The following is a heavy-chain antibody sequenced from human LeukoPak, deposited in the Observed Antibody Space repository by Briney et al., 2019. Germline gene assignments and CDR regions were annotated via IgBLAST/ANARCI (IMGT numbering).Heavy chain of an antibody. Sequence: GGSLRLSCAASGFTFSSFAMSWVRQAPGKGLEWVSAISGSGGSTYYADSVKGRFTISRDNSKNTLYLQMNSLRAEDTAVYYCAKWAHSYGRAYYFDYWGQGTLVTVSS. V-gene: IGHV3-23*01. CDR3: AKWAHSYGRAYYFDY. CDR1: GFTFSSFA. J-gene: IGHJ4*02. CDR2: ISGSGGST. D-gene: IGHD5-18*01.